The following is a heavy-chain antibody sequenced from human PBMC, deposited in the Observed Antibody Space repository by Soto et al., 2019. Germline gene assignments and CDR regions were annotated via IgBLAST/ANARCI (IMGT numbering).Heavy chain of an antibody. CDR1: GGSISSSSYY. V-gene: IGHV4-39*02. CDR3: AREGGGYWSGGSCQVDS. Sequence: PSETLSLTCTVSGGSISSSSYYWGWIRQPPGKGLEWIGSIYYRGNTYYNPSLKSRVTISVDTSKNQFSLKLSSVTAADTAVYYCAREGGGYWSGGSCQVDSGGQETRVTVSS. CDR2: IYYRGNT. J-gene: IGHJ4*02. D-gene: IGHD2-15*01.